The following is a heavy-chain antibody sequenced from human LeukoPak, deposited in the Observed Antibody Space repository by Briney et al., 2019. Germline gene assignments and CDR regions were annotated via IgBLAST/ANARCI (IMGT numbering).Heavy chain of an antibody. CDR2: ITYNSGTI. Sequence: GGSLRLSCAASGFTFDDFAMHWVRQVPGKGLEWVPSITYNSGTIDYADSVKGRFTISRDNARNSLYLQMGSLRNEDTAFYYCAKGSDGSGTSHFDYWGQGTLVTVSS. D-gene: IGHD3-10*01. V-gene: IGHV3-9*01. CDR1: GFTFDDFA. CDR3: AKGSDGSGTSHFDY. J-gene: IGHJ4*02.